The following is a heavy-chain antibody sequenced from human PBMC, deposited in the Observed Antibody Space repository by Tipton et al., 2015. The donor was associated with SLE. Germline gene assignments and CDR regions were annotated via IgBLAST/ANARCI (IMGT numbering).Heavy chain of an antibody. V-gene: IGHV4-34*01. D-gene: IGHD3-22*01. J-gene: IGHJ4*02. CDR1: GGSFSGIY. CDR3: ARGTYHYDGSGSRIRNYFDF. CDR2: INHSGST. Sequence: TLSLTCTVYGGSFSGIYWNWIRQPPGKGLEWIGEINHSGSTNYNPSLKSRVTISVDTSKNQFSLKLSSVTAADTAVYYCARGTYHYDGSGSRIRNYFDFWGQGTLVTVSS.